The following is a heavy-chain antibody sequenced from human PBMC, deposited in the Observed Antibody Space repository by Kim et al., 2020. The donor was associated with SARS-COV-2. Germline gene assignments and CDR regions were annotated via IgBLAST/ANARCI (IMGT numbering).Heavy chain of an antibody. CDR1: GGSISSGGYY. V-gene: IGHV4-31*03. Sequence: SETLSLTCTVSGGSISSGGYYWSWIRQHPGKGLEWIGYIYYSGSTYYNPSLKSRVTISVDTSKNQFSLKLSSVTAADTAVYYCARGFRAYYDFWSGYPDHFDYWGQGTLVTVSS. J-gene: IGHJ4*02. CDR3: ARGFRAYYDFWSGYPDHFDY. D-gene: IGHD3-3*01. CDR2: IYYSGST.